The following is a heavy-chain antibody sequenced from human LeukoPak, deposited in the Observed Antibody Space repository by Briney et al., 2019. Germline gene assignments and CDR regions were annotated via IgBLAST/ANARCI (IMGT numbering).Heavy chain of an antibody. CDR3: VRSGGF. D-gene: IGHD1-26*01. V-gene: IGHV3-7*05. CDR2: IKEVGSEK. J-gene: IGHJ4*02. Sequence: GGSLRLSCAASGFTFSNHWMNCVRQAPGKGLEWVANIKEVGSEKYYVDSVKGRFTISRDNAKNSLCLQMNSLRAEDTAIYYCVRSGGFWGQGTLVTVSS. CDR1: GFTFSNHW.